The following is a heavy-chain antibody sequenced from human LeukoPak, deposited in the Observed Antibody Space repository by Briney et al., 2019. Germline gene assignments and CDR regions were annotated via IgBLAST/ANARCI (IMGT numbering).Heavy chain of an antibody. CDR1: GGSISSGGYY. CDR3: ARDGSRTYYGDSDWYFDL. CDR2: IYHSGST. V-gene: IGHV4-31*03. Sequence: SETLSLTCTVSGGSISSGGYYWSWIRQHPGKGLEWIGYIYHSGSTYYNPSLKSRVTISVDTSKNQFSLKLSSVTAADTAVYYCARDGSRTYYGDSDWYFDLWGRGTLVTVSS. J-gene: IGHJ2*01. D-gene: IGHD4-17*01.